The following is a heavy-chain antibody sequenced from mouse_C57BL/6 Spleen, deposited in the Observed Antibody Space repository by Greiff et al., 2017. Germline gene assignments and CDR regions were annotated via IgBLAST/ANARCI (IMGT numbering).Heavy chain of an antibody. V-gene: IGHV5-4*01. J-gene: IGHJ2*01. CDR3: ARESDGYGGYFDY. Sequence: EVQLVESGGGLVKPGGSLKLSCAASGFTFSSYAMSWVRQTPEKRLEWVATISDGGSYTYYPDNVKGRFTISRDNAKNNLYLQMSHLKSEDTAMYYCARESDGYGGYFDYWGQGTTLTVSS. CDR1: GFTFSSYA. CDR2: ISDGGSYT. D-gene: IGHD2-3*01.